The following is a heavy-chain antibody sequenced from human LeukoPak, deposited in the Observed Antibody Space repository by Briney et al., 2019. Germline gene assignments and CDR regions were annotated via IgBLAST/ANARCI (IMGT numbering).Heavy chain of an antibody. J-gene: IGHJ4*02. D-gene: IGHD3-10*01. Sequence: QPGGSLRLFCAASGFVFSSHAMSWVRQAPGKGQEWVSAISGSGGSTYYADSVKGRFTISRDNSKNTLYLQMNSLRAEDTAVYSCAKRYGSGSYYTDWGQGTLVTVSS. CDR1: GFVFSSHA. CDR2: ISGSGGST. CDR3: AKRYGSGSYYTD. V-gene: IGHV3-23*01.